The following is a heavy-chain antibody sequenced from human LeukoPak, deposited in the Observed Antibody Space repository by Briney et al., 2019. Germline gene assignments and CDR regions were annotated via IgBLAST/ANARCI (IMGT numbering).Heavy chain of an antibody. Sequence: PGVSVSLPCAASVHTFSVHYVRWIRQAPGRGLVWVSYISSSSSYTNYSDSVKGRFTISRDNANKSLYLQMNSLRAEDTAVYYCARVGYTNTWYVDYWGQGTLVTVSS. CDR1: VHTFSVHY. D-gene: IGHD6-13*01. V-gene: IGHV3-11*06. CDR3: ARVGYTNTWYVDY. J-gene: IGHJ4*02. CDR2: ISSSSSYT.